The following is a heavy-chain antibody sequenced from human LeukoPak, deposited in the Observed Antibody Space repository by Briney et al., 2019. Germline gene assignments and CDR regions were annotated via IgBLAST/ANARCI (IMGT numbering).Heavy chain of an antibody. CDR2: ISYDGSNK. J-gene: IGHJ3*02. CDR3: AKENYGGNAFDI. V-gene: IGHV3-30*18. Sequence: GGSLRLSCAASGFTFSSYGMHWVRQAPGKGLEWVAVISYDGSNKYYADSVKGRFTISRDNSKNTLYLQMNSLRAEDTAVYYCAKENYGGNAFDIWGQGTMVTVSS. CDR1: GFTFSSYG. D-gene: IGHD4-23*01.